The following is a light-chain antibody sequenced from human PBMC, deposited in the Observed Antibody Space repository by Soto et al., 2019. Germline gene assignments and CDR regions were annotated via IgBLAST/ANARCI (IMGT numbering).Light chain of an antibody. J-gene: IGLJ3*02. CDR3: ETWDTSLSAGV. CDR1: SSNIGNHY. V-gene: IGLV1-51*02. CDR2: END. Sequence: QSVLTQPPSVSAAPGQKVTISCSGGSSNIGNHYVAWYQQFPGTTPRLLIYENDKRPSGVPDRFSGSKSGTSATLGITGLQTGDEADYYCETWDTSLSAGVFGGGTKLTV.